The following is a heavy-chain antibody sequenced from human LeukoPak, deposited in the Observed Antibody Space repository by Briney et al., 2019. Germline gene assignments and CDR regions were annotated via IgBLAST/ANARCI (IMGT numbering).Heavy chain of an antibody. Sequence: QPGGSLRLSCAASGFTFSSYSMNWVRQAPGKGLDWVSFISSSSNIIHYADSVKGRFTISRDNAKNSVYLEMNSLRAEDTAVYYCARGDSTGTNLDFWGQGTLVTVSS. CDR1: GFTFSSYS. D-gene: IGHD1-1*01. V-gene: IGHV3-48*04. J-gene: IGHJ4*02. CDR2: ISSSSNII. CDR3: ARGDSTGTNLDF.